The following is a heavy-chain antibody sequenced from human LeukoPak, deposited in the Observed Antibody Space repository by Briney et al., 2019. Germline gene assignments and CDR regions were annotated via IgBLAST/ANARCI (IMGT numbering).Heavy chain of an antibody. D-gene: IGHD3-9*01. CDR2: IIPIFGTA. CDR3: ASTSSDWLSYYYYYYMDV. V-gene: IGHV1-69*05. CDR1: GGTFTSYA. Sequence: SVKVSCKASGGTFTSYAISWVRQAPGQGLEWMGRIIPIFGTANYAQKFQGRVTITTDESTSTAYMELSSLRSEDTAVYYCASTSSDWLSYYYYYYMDVWGKGTTVTVSS. J-gene: IGHJ6*03.